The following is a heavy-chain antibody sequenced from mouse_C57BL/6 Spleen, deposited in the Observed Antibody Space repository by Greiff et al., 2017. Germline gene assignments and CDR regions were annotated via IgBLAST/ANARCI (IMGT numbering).Heavy chain of an antibody. D-gene: IGHD1-1*01. J-gene: IGHJ4*01. Sequence: QVQLKESGAELVKPGASVKISCKASGYAFSSYWMNWVKQRPGKGLEWIGQIYPGDGDTNYNGKFKGKATLTADKSSSTAYMQLSSLTSEDSAVYFCERSYGSSHGAMDYWGQGTSVTVSS. CDR1: GYAFSSYW. CDR3: ERSYGSSHGAMDY. CDR2: IYPGDGDT. V-gene: IGHV1-80*01.